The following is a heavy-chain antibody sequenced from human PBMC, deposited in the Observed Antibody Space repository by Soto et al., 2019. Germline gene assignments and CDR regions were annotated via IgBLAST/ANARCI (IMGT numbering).Heavy chain of an antibody. D-gene: IGHD1-26*01. Sequence: GGSLRLSCVASGFSFSIYGMYWVRQAPGKGLEWVAAISYDGSNKYYVDSVRGRFTISRDNSKNTVYLQMNSLRAEDTAVYYCAKPYSGSPPKNFDYWGQGTLVTVSS. CDR3: AKPYSGSPPKNFDY. CDR2: ISYDGSNK. CDR1: GFSFSIYG. V-gene: IGHV3-30*18. J-gene: IGHJ4*01.